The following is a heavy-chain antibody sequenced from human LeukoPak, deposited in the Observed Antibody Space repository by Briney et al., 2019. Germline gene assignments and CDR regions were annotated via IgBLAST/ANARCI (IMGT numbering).Heavy chain of an antibody. Sequence: ASVKVSCKASGYTFTNYAFSWVRQAPGQGLEWMGWISAYNGNTNYAQKLQGRVTMTTDTSTSTAYMELRSLRSDDTAVYYCASCSSSWYDFDYWGQGTLVTVSS. CDR1: GYTFTNYA. CDR2: ISAYNGNT. D-gene: IGHD6-13*01. J-gene: IGHJ4*02. V-gene: IGHV1-18*01. CDR3: ASCSSSWYDFDY.